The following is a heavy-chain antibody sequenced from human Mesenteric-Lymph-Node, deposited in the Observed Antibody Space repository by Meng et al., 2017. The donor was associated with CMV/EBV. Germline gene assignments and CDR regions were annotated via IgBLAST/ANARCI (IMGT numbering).Heavy chain of an antibody. J-gene: IGHJ6*02. Sequence: SVNVSCKASGGTFSSYAISWVRQAPGQGLEWMGGIIPILGIANYAQKFQGRVTITADKSTSTAYMELSSLRSEDTAVYYCAREDCRSTSCYGMDVWGQGTTVTVSS. CDR1: GGTFSSYA. CDR2: IIPILGIA. V-gene: IGHV1-69*10. CDR3: AREDCRSTSCYGMDV. D-gene: IGHD2-2*01.